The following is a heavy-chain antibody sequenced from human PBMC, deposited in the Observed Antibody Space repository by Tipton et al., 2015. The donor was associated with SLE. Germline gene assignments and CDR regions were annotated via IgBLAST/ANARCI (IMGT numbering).Heavy chain of an antibody. J-gene: IGHJ4*02. CDR1: GGSFSGYY. D-gene: IGHD3-3*01. CDR2: INHSGST. Sequence: TLSLTCAVYGGSFSGYYWSWIRQPPGKGLEWIGEINHSGSTNYNPSLKSRVTISVDTSKNQFSLKLNSVTAADTAVYYCARDHHDFWSAYPPFDYWGQGTLVTVSS. CDR3: ARDHHDFWSAYPPFDY. V-gene: IGHV4-34*01.